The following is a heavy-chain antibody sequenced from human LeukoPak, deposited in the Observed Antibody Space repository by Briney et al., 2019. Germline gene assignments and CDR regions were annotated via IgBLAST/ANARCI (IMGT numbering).Heavy chain of an antibody. CDR1: GFTFSSYW. Sequence: PGGSLRLSCAASGFTFSSYWMSWVRQAPGKGLEWVANIKQDGSEKYYVDSVKGRFTISRDNAKNSLYLQMNSLRAEDTAVYYCARSEYYGSGSYYTYPDHWGQGTLVTVSS. J-gene: IGHJ4*02. V-gene: IGHV3-7*01. CDR2: IKQDGSEK. CDR3: ARSEYYGSGSYYTYPDH. D-gene: IGHD3-10*01.